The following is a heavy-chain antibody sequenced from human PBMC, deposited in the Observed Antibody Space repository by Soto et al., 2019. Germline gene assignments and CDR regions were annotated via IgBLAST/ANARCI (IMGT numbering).Heavy chain of an antibody. CDR3: TRWDGRCSGGSCFFDS. J-gene: IGHJ4*02. D-gene: IGHD2-15*01. Sequence: PGGSLTLFCIASGFSITRYWMSWVRQTPGKGLEWVAKINEDGTKRDYMESVEGRFTISRDNAKNSLSLQMNSLRADDTAVYYCTRWDGRCSGGSCFFDSWGQGTLVTVSS. V-gene: IGHV3-7*01. CDR1: GFSITRYW. CDR2: INEDGTKR.